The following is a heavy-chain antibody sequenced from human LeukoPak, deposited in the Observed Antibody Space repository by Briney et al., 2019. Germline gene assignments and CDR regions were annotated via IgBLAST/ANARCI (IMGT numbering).Heavy chain of an antibody. J-gene: IGHJ6*03. V-gene: IGHV4-59*01. CDR3: ARVNGSMVRVVPPNYYYYYMDV. CDR1: GGSISSYY. Sequence: SETLSLTCTVSGGSISSYYWSWIRQPPGKGLEGIGYIYYSGSTNYNPSLKSRVTISVDTSKNQFSLKLSSVTAADTAVYYCARVNGSMVRVVPPNYYYYYMDVWGKGTTVTVSS. CDR2: IYYSGST. D-gene: IGHD2-2*01.